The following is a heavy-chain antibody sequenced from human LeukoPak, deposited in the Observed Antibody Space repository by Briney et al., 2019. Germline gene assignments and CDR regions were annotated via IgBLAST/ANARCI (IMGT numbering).Heavy chain of an antibody. D-gene: IGHD5-12*01. CDR2: ISGSGGST. CDR3: AKDPTGDIGFDY. V-gene: IGHV3-23*01. Sequence: GGSLRLSCAASGFTFSSYAMSWVRQAPGKGLEWVSAISGSGGSTYYADSVKGRFTISRDNSKNTLYLQMNSLRAEDTAVCYCAKDPTGDIGFDYWGQGTLVTVSS. CDR1: GFTFSSYA. J-gene: IGHJ4*02.